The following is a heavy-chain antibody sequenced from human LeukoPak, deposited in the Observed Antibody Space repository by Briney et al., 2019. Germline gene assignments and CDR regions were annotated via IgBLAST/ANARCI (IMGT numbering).Heavy chain of an antibody. V-gene: IGHV3-13*01. Sequence: GGSLRLSCAASGFTFSSYDMHWVRQATGKGLERVSAIGTAGDTYYPGSVKGRFTISRENAKNSLYLQMNSLRAGDTAVYYCATRQNMDSSGYWYFDLWGRGTLITVSS. CDR2: IGTAGDT. CDR3: ATRQNMDSSGYWYFDL. D-gene: IGHD3-22*01. CDR1: GFTFSSYD. J-gene: IGHJ2*01.